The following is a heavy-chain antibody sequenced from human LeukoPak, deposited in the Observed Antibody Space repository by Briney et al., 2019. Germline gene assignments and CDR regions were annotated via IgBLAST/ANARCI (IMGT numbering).Heavy chain of an antibody. CDR3: ARESYYYGSGAYDP. CDR1: GFTFSSYA. J-gene: IGHJ5*02. Sequence: GGSLRLSCAASGFTFSSYAMSWVRQAPGKGLEWVSAISGSGGSTYYAYSVKGLFTISRDNAKNSLYLQMNSLRAEDTAVYYCARESYYYGSGAYDPWGQGTLVTVSS. V-gene: IGHV3-23*01. CDR2: ISGSGGST. D-gene: IGHD3-10*01.